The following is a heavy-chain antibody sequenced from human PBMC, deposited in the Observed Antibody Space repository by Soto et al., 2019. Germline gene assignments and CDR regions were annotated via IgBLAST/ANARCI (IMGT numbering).Heavy chain of an antibody. CDR1: GFTVSSNY. J-gene: IGHJ6*03. V-gene: IGHV3-66*01. Sequence: GGSLRLSCAASGFTVSSNYMSWVRQAPGKGLEWVSVIYSGGSTYYADSVKGRFTISRDNSKNTLYLQMNSLRAEDTAVYYCARDRDYYYYYMDVWGKGTTVTVSS. CDR3: ARDRDYYYYYMDV. CDR2: IYSGGST.